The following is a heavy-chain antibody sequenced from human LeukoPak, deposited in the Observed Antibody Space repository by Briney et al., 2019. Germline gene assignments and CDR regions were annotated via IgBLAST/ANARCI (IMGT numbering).Heavy chain of an antibody. J-gene: IGHJ6*02. CDR1: GFTFSSYS. CDR3: ATDVGAAAGKRHDPYYYGMDV. Sequence: PGGSLRLSCAASGFTFSSYSMNWVRQAPGKGLEWVSSISSSSSYIYYADSVKGRFTISRDNAKNSLYLQMNSLRAEDTAVYYCATDVGAAAGKRHDPYYYGMDVWGQGTTVTVSS. V-gene: IGHV3-21*01. CDR2: ISSSSSYI. D-gene: IGHD6-13*01.